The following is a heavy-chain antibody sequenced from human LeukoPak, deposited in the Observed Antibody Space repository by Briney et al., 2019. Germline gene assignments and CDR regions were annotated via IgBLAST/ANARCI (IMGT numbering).Heavy chain of an antibody. Sequence: PGRSLRLSCAASGFTFTSYGMHWVRQAPGKGLEWLALISYDGSNKYSADSVKGRFTISRDNSKNTLYLQMDSLRADDTAVYYCARDPTLEGAFDIWGQGTMVTVSS. J-gene: IGHJ3*02. CDR2: ISYDGSNK. CDR1: GFTFTSYG. V-gene: IGHV3-30*03. D-gene: IGHD1-1*01. CDR3: ARDPTLEGAFDI.